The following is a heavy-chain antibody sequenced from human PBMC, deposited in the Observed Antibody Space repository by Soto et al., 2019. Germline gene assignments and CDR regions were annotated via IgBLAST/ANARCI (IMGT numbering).Heavy chain of an antibody. CDR2: ISSGSGYI. V-gene: IGHV3-21*01. CDR1: GFTFSLSS. Sequence: PVGSLRLSCAASGFTFSLSSMNWVRQAPGKGLEWVSSISSGSGYIYYADSVKGRFTVSRDNAKNTLSLQMNSLRAEDTAVYYCARDGSGWSRDCWGQGTLVTVSS. J-gene: IGHJ4*02. D-gene: IGHD6-19*01. CDR3: ARDGSGWSRDC.